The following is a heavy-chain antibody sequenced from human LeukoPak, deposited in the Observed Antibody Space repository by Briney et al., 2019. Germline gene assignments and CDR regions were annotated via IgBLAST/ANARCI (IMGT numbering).Heavy chain of an antibody. Sequence: PSETLSLTCTVSGGSISSSSYYWGWVRQPPGKGLEWIGSIYYSGSTYYNPSLKSRVTISVNTSKHQFSLKLSSVTAADTAVYYCAREGGIAVAGTGADYWGQGTLVTVSS. V-gene: IGHV4-39*07. J-gene: IGHJ4*02. CDR3: AREGGIAVAGTGADY. CDR1: GGSISSSSYY. CDR2: IYYSGST. D-gene: IGHD6-19*01.